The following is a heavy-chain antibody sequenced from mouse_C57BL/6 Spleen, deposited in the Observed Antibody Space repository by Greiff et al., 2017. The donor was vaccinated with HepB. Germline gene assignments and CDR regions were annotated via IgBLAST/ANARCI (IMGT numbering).Heavy chain of an antibody. J-gene: IGHJ3*01. CDR2: IDPETGGT. D-gene: IGHD3-1*01. Sequence: QVQLKQSGAELVRPGASVTLSCKASGYTFTDYEMHWVKQTPVHGLEWIGAIDPETGGTAYNQKFKGKAILTADKSSSTAYMELRSLASEDSAVYYCTRSGYALAYWGQGTLVTVSA. CDR3: TRSGYALAY. CDR1: GYTFTDYE. V-gene: IGHV1-15*01.